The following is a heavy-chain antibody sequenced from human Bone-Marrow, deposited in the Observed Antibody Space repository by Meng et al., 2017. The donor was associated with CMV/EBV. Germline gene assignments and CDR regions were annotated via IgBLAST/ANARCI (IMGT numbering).Heavy chain of an antibody. CDR1: GYTFTGYY. D-gene: IGHD3-10*01. CDR3: ARNRITMVRGVIIHFDY. J-gene: IGHJ4*02. V-gene: IGHV1-2*02. Sequence: ASVKVSCKASGYTFTGYYMHWVRQAPGQGREWMGWINPNSGGTNYAQKFQGRVTMTRDTSISTAHMELSRLRSDNTAVYYCARNRITMVRGVIIHFDYWGQGTLVTVSS. CDR2: INPNSGGT.